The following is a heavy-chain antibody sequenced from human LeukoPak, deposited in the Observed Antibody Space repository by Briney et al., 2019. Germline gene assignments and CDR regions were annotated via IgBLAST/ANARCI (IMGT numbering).Heavy chain of an antibody. CDR1: GFTFSNYA. CDR2: ISSNGGST. D-gene: IGHD1-1*01. CDR3: ARDGERRLEPPTYYYYYYYMDV. J-gene: IGHJ6*03. V-gene: IGHV3-64*01. Sequence: GGSLRLSCAASGFTFSNYAMHWVRQAPGKGLECVSAISSNGGSTYYAHSVKGRFTISRDNSKNRLYVQMGSLRDEDMAVYYCARDGERRLEPPTYYYYYYYMDVWGKGTTVTVSS.